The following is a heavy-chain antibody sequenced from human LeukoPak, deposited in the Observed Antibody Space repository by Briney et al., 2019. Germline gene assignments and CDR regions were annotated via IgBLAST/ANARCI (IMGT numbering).Heavy chain of an antibody. Sequence: GGSLRLSCAASGFTFSSYGMHWVRQAPGKGLEWVAFIRYDGSNKYYADSVKGRFTISRVNSKNTLYLQMNSLRAEDTAVYYCAKGDYSSGWAFQHWGQGTLVTVSS. CDR3: AKGDYSSGWAFQH. J-gene: IGHJ1*01. CDR2: IRYDGSNK. D-gene: IGHD6-19*01. CDR1: GFTFSSYG. V-gene: IGHV3-30*02.